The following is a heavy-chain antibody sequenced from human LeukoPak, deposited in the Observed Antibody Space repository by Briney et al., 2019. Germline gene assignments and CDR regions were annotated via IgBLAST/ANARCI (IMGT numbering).Heavy chain of an antibody. Sequence: PGGSLRLSCAASGITFSASHMHWVRQAPGKRLEYVAAITKNGDTTYYANSVKGRFTISRDNSKNTLYLQLGSLRVEDTAVYFCARAYSFGYDYWGQGTLVTVSS. V-gene: IGHV3-64*01. CDR1: GITFSASH. CDR2: ITKNGDTT. J-gene: IGHJ4*02. CDR3: ARAYSFGYDY. D-gene: IGHD5-18*01.